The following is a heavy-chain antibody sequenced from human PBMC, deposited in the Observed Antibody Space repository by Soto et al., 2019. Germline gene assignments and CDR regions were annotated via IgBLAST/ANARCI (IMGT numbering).Heavy chain of an antibody. CDR2: IYHSGST. Sequence: QVQLQESGPGLVKPSGTLSLTCAVSGGSISSSNWWSWVRQPPGKGLEWIGEIYHSGSTNYNPSLKSRVTISVDKSKNQFSLKLSSVTAADTAVYYCARGQMYYYDSSGYLVRDYWGQGTLVTVSS. CDR3: ARGQMYYYDSSGYLVRDY. D-gene: IGHD3-22*01. CDR1: GGSISSSNW. V-gene: IGHV4-4*02. J-gene: IGHJ4*02.